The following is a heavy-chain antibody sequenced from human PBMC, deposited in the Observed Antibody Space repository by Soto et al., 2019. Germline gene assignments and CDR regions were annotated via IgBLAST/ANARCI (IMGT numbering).Heavy chain of an antibody. CDR1: DYTFTTNG. J-gene: IGHJ6*02. D-gene: IGHD5-12*01. Sequence: SVKVSCKASDYTFTTNGISWVRQAPGQWLELMGWISAYNRNTNQAQQLQGRVTMTTNTSTSTAYMELRSLRSDDTAVYYCARDPSKPGGYDPDYYYYGMDVWGQGTTVTVSS. CDR3: ARDPSKPGGYDPDYYYYGMDV. CDR2: ISAYNRNT. V-gene: IGHV1-18*01.